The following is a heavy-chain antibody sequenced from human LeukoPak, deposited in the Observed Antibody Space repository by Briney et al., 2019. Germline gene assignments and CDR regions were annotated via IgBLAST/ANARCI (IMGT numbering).Heavy chain of an antibody. CDR1: GGTFSSYA. CDR3: ARDSPSYDYVWGSYPQVAFDI. D-gene: IGHD3-16*02. Sequence: SVKVSCKASGGTFSSYAISWVRQAPGQGLEWMGRIIPIFGTANYAQKFQGRVTITTDESTCTAYMELSSLRSEDTAVYYCARDSPSYDYVWGSYPQVAFDIWGQGTMVTVSS. V-gene: IGHV1-69*05. J-gene: IGHJ3*02. CDR2: IIPIFGTA.